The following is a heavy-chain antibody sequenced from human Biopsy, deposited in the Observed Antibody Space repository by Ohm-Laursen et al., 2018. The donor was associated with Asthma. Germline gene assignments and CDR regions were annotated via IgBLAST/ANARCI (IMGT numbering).Heavy chain of an antibody. CDR1: GFTFSGYA. Sequence: SLRLSCAASGFTFSGYALHWVRQAPGRGLEWVAVISYDGGNKYYGDSVKGRFTISRDNSKNTLYLQMNSLRAENTAVYYCANYEVVTAILPMDVWGQGTTVTVSS. CDR2: ISYDGGNK. D-gene: IGHD2-21*02. CDR3: ANYEVVTAILPMDV. V-gene: IGHV3-30*18. J-gene: IGHJ6*02.